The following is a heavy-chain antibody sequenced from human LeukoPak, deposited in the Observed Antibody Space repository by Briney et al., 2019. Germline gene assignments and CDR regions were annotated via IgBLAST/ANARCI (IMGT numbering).Heavy chain of an antibody. J-gene: IGHJ3*02. CDR3: ARSQIRKYSGSYDAFDI. D-gene: IGHD3-10*01. CDR2: ISGSGTNT. Sequence: GGSLRLSCAASGFTFSSYAMNWVRLAPGMGLDRVSRISGSGTNTYYADSVKGRFTISRDNSKNTLYLQMNSLRAEDTAVYYCARSQIRKYSGSYDAFDIWGQGTMVTVSS. V-gene: IGHV3-23*01. CDR1: GFTFSSYA.